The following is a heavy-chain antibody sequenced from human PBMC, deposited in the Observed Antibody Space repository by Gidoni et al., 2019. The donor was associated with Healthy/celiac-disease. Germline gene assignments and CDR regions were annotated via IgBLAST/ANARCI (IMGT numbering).Heavy chain of an antibody. CDR2: ISGSSGST. D-gene: IGHD3-9*01. CDR3: AKDPQYFDWGHAFDI. Sequence: EVQPLESGGGLVQTGGSLRLPCAASGFTFSSYAMSWGRQATGKGLEWVSAISGSSGSTYYANSVKCRFTIARDNSKNTLYLQMNSLRAEDTAVYYCAKDPQYFDWGHAFDIWGQGTMVTVSS. V-gene: IGHV3-23*01. CDR1: GFTFSSYA. J-gene: IGHJ3*02.